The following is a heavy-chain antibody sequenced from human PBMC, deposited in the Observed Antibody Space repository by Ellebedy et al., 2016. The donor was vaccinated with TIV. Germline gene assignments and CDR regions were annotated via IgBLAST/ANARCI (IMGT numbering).Heavy chain of an antibody. CDR2: IYSGGTT. CDR1: GFTVSSSY. Sequence: GESLKISCAASGFTVSSSYMSWVRQAPGKGLEWVSVIYSGGTTYYGDSVKGRFTIARDKSKNTLYLQMNSLRAEDTAVYYCARSMLEVYYYGIDVWGQGTTVTVSS. CDR3: ARSMLEVYYYGIDV. V-gene: IGHV3-53*01. D-gene: IGHD2-8*01. J-gene: IGHJ6*02.